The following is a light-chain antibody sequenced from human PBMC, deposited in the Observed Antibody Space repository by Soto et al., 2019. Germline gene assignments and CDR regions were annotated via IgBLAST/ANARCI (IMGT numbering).Light chain of an antibody. Sequence: DIQMTQSPSSLSASVGDRVTITCRASQSISRYLNWYQHKPGKAPNLLIYAASSLQSGVPSRFSGSGSGTDFTITTSGLQPEDFATYDGQQSYSFWTFGQGTKVEIK. J-gene: IGKJ1*01. CDR1: QSISRY. CDR2: AAS. V-gene: IGKV1-39*01. CDR3: QQSYSFWT.